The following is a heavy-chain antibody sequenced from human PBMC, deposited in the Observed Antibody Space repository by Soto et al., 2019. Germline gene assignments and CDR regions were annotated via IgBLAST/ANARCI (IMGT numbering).Heavy chain of an antibody. Sequence: QVLLVQSGAEEKKPGASVKVSCKASGYTFTSYPMHWVRQAGQRLEWMGWINAGNGDTKYSQKFQGRVTITRDTSASTDFMELSSLRSEDTAVYYCAGGDLSDVWGQGTTVTVSS. CDR3: AGGDLSDV. D-gene: IGHD3-16*02. J-gene: IGHJ6*02. CDR1: GYTFTSYP. V-gene: IGHV1-3*05. CDR2: INAGNGDT.